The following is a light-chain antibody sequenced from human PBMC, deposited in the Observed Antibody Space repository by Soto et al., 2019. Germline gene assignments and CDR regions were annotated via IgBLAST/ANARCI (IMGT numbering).Light chain of an antibody. CDR2: DVS. V-gene: IGLV2-14*03. CDR3: SSYTSSGTDV. J-gene: IGLJ1*01. Sequence: LTQPASVSGSPGQSITISCTGTSNDVGGYNYVSWYQQHPGKAPKLMIYDVSNRPSGVSYRFSGSKSGNTASLTISGLQAEDEGDFYCSSYTSSGTDVFGTGTKVTVL. CDR1: SNDVGGYNY.